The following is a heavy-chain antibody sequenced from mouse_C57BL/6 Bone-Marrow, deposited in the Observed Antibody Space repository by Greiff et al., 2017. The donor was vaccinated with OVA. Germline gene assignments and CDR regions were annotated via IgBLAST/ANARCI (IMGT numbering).Heavy chain of an antibody. D-gene: IGHD2-5*01. CDR3: TGGYSNYYAMDY. Sequence: VQLQESGAELVRPGASVTLSCKASGYTFTDYEMHWVKQTPVHGLEWIGAIDPETGGTAYNQKFKGKAILTADKSSSTAYMELRSLTSEDSAVDYVTGGYSNYYAMDYWGQGTSVTVSA. CDR2: IDPETGGT. V-gene: IGHV1-15*01. CDR1: GYTFTDYE. J-gene: IGHJ4*01.